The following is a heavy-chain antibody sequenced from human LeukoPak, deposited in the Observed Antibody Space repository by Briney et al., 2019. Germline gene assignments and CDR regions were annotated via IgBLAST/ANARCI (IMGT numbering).Heavy chain of an antibody. D-gene: IGHD4-17*01. V-gene: IGHV3-23*01. CDR3: AKNRVYGDYPDYFDS. CDR2: ISGSGGST. J-gene: IGHJ4*02. Sequence: PGGSLRLSCAASGFTFSSYAMSWVRQAPGKGLEWVSAISGSGGSTYYADPVKGRFTISRDNSKNTLYLQMNSLRAEDTAVYYCAKNRVYGDYPDYFDSWGQGILVTVSS. CDR1: GFTFSSYA.